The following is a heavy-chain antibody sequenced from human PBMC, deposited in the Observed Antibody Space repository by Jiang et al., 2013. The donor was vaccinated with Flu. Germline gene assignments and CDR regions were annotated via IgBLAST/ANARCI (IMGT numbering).Heavy chain of an antibody. J-gene: IGHJ6*02. CDR3: ARLMAEYSSGNYYYYGMDV. CDR1: GGSIRTNYRD. V-gene: IGHV4-39*07. CDR2: TTYSGST. Sequence: GPGLVRPSETLSLTCTVSGGSIRTNYRDWGWIRQPPGKGLEWTGSTTYSGSTYYNPSLKSRVTISVDTSKNQFSLNLSSVTAADTAVYSCARLMAEYSSGNYYYYGMDVWGQGTTVTVS. D-gene: IGHD6-19*01.